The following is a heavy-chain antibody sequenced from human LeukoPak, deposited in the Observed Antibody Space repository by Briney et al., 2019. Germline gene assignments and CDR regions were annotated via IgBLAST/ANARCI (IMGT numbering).Heavy chain of an antibody. D-gene: IGHD3-10*01. CDR2: IYYSGST. CDR1: GGSISSGDYY. J-gene: IGHJ5*02. V-gene: IGHV4-61*08. CDR3: AREFITMVRGVIHRWFDP. Sequence: PSQTLSLTCTVSGGSISSGDYYWSWIRQPPGKGLEWIGYIYYSGSTNYNPSLKSRVTISVDTSKNQFSLKLSSVTAADTAVYYCAREFITMVRGVIHRWFDPWGQGTLVTVSS.